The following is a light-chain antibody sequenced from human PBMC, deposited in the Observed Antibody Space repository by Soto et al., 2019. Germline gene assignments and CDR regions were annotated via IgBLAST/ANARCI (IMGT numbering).Light chain of an antibody. V-gene: IGKV3-20*01. CDR1: RSVSSSF. CDR2: GAS. Sequence: EIVLTQSPGTLSLSPGGRATLSCRASRSVSSSFLAWYQQKPGQAPRLLIYGASSRATGIPDRFSGSGSGTDFTLTISRLEPEDFAVYYCQQYGSSPPLTFGGGTKGDIK. J-gene: IGKJ4*01. CDR3: QQYGSSPPLT.